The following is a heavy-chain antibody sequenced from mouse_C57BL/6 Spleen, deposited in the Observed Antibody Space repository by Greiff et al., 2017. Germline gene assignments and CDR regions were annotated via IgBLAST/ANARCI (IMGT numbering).Heavy chain of an antibody. CDR1: GYSITSGYY. D-gene: IGHD2-2*01. V-gene: IGHV3-6*01. CDR2: ISYDGSN. J-gene: IGHJ1*03. CDR3: ARGGGYDDGWYFDV. Sequence: EVQLQESGPGLVKPSQSLSLTCSVTGYSITSGYYWNWIRQFPGNKLEWMGYISYDGSNNYNPSLKNRISITRDTSKNQFFLKLNSVTTEDTATYYCARGGGYDDGWYFDVWGTGTTVTVSS.